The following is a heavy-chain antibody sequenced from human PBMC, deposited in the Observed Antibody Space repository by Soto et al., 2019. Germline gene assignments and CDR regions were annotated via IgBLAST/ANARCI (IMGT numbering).Heavy chain of an antibody. Sequence: ASVKVSCKASGYTFTSYAMHWVRQAPGQRLEWMGWINAGNGNTKYSQKFQGRVTITRDTSASTAYMELSSLRSEDTALYYCARGDWNPNYYYYYMDVWGKGTTVTVSS. V-gene: IGHV1-3*01. D-gene: IGHD1-1*01. CDR2: INAGNGNT. CDR3: ARGDWNPNYYYYYMDV. CDR1: GYTFTSYA. J-gene: IGHJ6*03.